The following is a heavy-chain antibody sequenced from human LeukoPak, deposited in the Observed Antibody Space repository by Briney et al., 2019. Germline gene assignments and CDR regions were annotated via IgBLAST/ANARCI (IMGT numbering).Heavy chain of an antibody. CDR3: AREVDAAAAYNWFDP. CDR2: IDYSGTT. CDR1: GGSISSSSYY. D-gene: IGHD2-2*01. V-gene: IGHV4-39*07. Sequence: SETLSLTCTISGGSISSSSYYWVWIRQPPGKGLEWIGTIDYSGTTYYKPSLKSRVTISVDTSKNQFSLKLSSVTAADTAVYYCAREVDAAAAYNWFDPWGQGTLVTVSS. J-gene: IGHJ5*02.